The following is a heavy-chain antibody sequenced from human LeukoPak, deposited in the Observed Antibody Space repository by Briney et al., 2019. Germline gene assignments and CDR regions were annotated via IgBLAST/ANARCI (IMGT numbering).Heavy chain of an antibody. V-gene: IGHV3-30*03. J-gene: IGHJ4*02. CDR3: VRLSPYDSSGYYYDY. CDR1: GFTFSSYA. Sequence: GGSLRLSCAASGFTFSSYAMHWVRQAPGKGLEWVALISYDGSNKYYADSVKGRFTISRENAKNSMYLQMNSLRAGDTAVYYCVRLSPYDSSGYYYDYWGQGTLVTVSS. D-gene: IGHD3-22*01. CDR2: ISYDGSNK.